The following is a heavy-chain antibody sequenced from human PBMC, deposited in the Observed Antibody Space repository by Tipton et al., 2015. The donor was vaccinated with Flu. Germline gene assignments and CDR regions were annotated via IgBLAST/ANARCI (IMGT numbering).Heavy chain of an antibody. CDR2: ISSSGLSI. J-gene: IGHJ6*02. D-gene: IGHD6-19*01. Sequence: QVQLVQSGGGLIQPGGSLRLSCAVSGFTVSNNYMSWVRQTPGKGLEWVAYISSSGLSIYYGDSVKGRFTASRDNARNSLYLQMNSLRAEDTALYYCARELPYTSGWYPPPMDVWGQGTTVTVSS. CDR3: ARELPYTSGWYPPPMDV. V-gene: IGHV3-11*04. CDR1: GFTVSNNY.